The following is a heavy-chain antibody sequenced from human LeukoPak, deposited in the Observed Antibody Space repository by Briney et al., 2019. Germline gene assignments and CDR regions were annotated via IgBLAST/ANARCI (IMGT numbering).Heavy chain of an antibody. V-gene: IGHV3-30*02. CDR3: AKDTTPPKAGFGH. CDR1: GFTFSSYG. Sequence: GGSLRLSCAASGFTFSSYGMHWVRQAPGKGLEWVAFIRYDGSNKYYADSVKGRFTISRDNSKNTLYLQMNSLRTEDTAVYYCAKDTTPPKAGFGHWGQGTLVTVSS. CDR2: IRYDGSNK. D-gene: IGHD1-14*01. J-gene: IGHJ5*02.